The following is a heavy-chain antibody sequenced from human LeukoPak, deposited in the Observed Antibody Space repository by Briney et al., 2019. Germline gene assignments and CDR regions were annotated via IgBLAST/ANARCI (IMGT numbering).Heavy chain of an antibody. CDR3: ARGERWLTIPGIDY. Sequence: AGGSLRLSYAASGFTFSSYEMNWVRQAPGKGLEWISYINSDGGTIYYADSVKGRFTISRDNAKNSLYLQMSSQRAEDTAVYYCARGERWLTIPGIDYWGQGTLVTVSS. CDR1: GFTFSSYE. D-gene: IGHD5-24*01. CDR2: INSDGGTI. V-gene: IGHV3-48*03. J-gene: IGHJ4*02.